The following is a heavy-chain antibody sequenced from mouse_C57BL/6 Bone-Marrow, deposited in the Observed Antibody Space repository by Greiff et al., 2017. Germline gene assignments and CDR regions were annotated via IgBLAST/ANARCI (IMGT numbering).Heavy chain of an antibody. Sequence: DVKLVESGGGLVQPKGSLKLSCAASGFSFNTYAMNWVRQAPGKGLEWVARIRSKSNNYATYYADSVKDRFTISRDDSESMLYLQMNNLKTEDTAMYYCGRQLGYYGFDYWGQGTTLTVSS. V-gene: IGHV10-1*01. CDR1: GFSFNTYA. CDR3: GRQLGYYGFDY. J-gene: IGHJ2*01. CDR2: IRSKSNNYAT. D-gene: IGHD2-3*01.